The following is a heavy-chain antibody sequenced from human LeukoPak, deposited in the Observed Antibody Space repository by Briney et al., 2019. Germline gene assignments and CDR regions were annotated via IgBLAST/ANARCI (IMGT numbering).Heavy chain of an antibody. D-gene: IGHD2-2*01. J-gene: IGHJ6*03. CDR1: GGTFSSYA. V-gene: IGHV1-69*05. CDR3: ARASYCSSTSCMRNYYYYYYMDV. CDR2: IIPIFGTA. Sequence: SVKVSCKAPGGTFSSYAISWVRQAPGQGLEWMGGIIPIFGTANYAQKFQGRVTITTDESTSTAYMELSSLRSEDTAVYYCARASYCSSTSCMRNYYYYYYMDVWGKGTTVTVSS.